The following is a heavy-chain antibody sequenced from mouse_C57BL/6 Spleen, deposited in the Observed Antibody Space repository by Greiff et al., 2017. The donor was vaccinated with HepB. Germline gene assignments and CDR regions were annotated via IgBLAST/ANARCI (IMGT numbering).Heavy chain of an antibody. Sequence: EVMLVESGGGLVQPGGSLSLSCAASGFTFTDYYMSWVRQPPGKALEWLGFIRNKANGYTTEYSASVKGRFTISRDNSQSILYLQMNALRAEDSATYYWARGLRGYFDYWGQGTTLTVSS. J-gene: IGHJ2*01. D-gene: IGHD3-1*01. CDR2: IRNKANGYTT. CDR1: GFTFTDYY. V-gene: IGHV7-3*01. CDR3: ARGLRGYFDY.